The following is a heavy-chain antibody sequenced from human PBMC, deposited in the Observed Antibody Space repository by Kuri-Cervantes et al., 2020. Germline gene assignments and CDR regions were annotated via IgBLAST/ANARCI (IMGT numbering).Heavy chain of an antibody. CDR2: IYYSGST. D-gene: IGHD3-10*01. V-gene: IGHV4-39*07. CDR3: ARLSVTMARDY. Sequence: GSLRLSCAVSGGSISSSSYYWGWIRQPPGKGLEWIGSIYYSGSTYYNPSLKSRVTMSVDTSKNQFSLKLSSVTAADTAVYYCARLSVTMARDYWGQGILVTVSS. J-gene: IGHJ4*02. CDR1: GGSISSSSYY.